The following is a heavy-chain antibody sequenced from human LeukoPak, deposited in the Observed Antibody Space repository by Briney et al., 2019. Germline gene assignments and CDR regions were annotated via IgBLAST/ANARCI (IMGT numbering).Heavy chain of an antibody. V-gene: IGHV3-21*01. Sequence: PGGSLRLSCAASGFTFSSYSMNWVRQAPGKGLEWVSSISSSSSYIYYADSVKGRFTISRDNAKNSLYLQMNSLRAEDTAVYYCAKDQVTMVRGVTLPLDYWGQGTLVTVSS. CDR2: ISSSSSYI. D-gene: IGHD3-10*01. CDR3: AKDQVTMVRGVTLPLDY. J-gene: IGHJ4*02. CDR1: GFTFSSYS.